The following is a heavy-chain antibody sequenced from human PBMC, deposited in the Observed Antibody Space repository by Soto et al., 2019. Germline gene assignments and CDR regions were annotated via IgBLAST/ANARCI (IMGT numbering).Heavy chain of an antibody. CDR3: ARAVHSSGWYGYYYYGMDV. V-gene: IGHV1-18*01. J-gene: IGHJ6*02. D-gene: IGHD6-19*01. CDR1: GYTFTSYG. CDR2: ISAYNGNT. Sequence: AAVKVTCKASGYTFTSYGISWVRQAPGQGLEWMGWISAYNGNTNYAQKLQGRVTMTTDTSTSTAYMELRSLRSDDTAVYYCARAVHSSGWYGYYYYGMDVWGQGTTVPVS.